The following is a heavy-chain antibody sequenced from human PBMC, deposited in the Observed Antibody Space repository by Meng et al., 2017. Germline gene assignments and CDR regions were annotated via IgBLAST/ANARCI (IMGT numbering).Heavy chain of an antibody. V-gene: IGHV3-49*03. CDR1: GFTFGDYA. CDR2: IRSKAYGGTT. D-gene: IGHD6-19*01. J-gene: IGHJ4*02. Sequence: GESLKISCTASGFTFGDYAMSWFRQAPGKGLEWVGFIRSKAYGGTTEYAASVKGRFTISRDESKSIAYLQMNSLKTEDTAVYYCTRAVAGKTTTQDYWGQGTGVTVSS. CDR3: TRAVAGKTTTQDY.